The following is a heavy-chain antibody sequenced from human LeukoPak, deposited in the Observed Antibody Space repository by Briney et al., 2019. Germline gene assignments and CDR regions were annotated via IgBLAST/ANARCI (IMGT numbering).Heavy chain of an antibody. V-gene: IGHV3-33*01. D-gene: IGHD2-2*01. Sequence: SGGSLRLSCAASGFTFSSYGMHWVRQAPGKGLEWVAVIWYDGSNKYYADSVKGRFTISRYNSKNTLYLQMNSLRAEDTAVYYCASGLDCSSASCPADYWGPGTLVTVSS. CDR3: ASGLDCSSASCPADY. CDR1: GFTFSSYG. J-gene: IGHJ4*02. CDR2: IWYDGSNK.